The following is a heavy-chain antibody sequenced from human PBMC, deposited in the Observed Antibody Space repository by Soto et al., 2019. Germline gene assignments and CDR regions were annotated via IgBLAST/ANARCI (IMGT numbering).Heavy chain of an antibody. CDR3: AGGLPVRVGVFIYYGMDV. CDR2: ISAYNGNT. D-gene: IGHD3-3*01. J-gene: IGHJ6*02. CDR1: GYTFTSYG. Sequence: ASVKVSCKASGYTFTSYGISWVRQAPGQGLEWMGWISAYNGNTNYAQKLQGRVTMTTDTSTSTAYMELRSLRSDDTAVYYCAGGLPVRVGVFIYYGMDVWGQGTTVTVSS. V-gene: IGHV1-18*01.